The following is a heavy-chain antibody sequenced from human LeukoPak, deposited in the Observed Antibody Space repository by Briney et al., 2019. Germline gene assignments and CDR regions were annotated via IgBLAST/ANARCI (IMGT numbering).Heavy chain of an antibody. V-gene: IGHV3-11*01. CDR2: ISSGSTI. CDR1: GFTFSDYY. D-gene: IGHD6-13*01. Sequence: GGSLRLSCAASGFTFSDYYMSWIRQAPGKGLEWVSYISSGSTIYYADSVKGRFTISRDNAKNSLYLQMNSPRAEDTAVYYCARRAAAPTYFDYWGQGTLVTVSS. J-gene: IGHJ4*02. CDR3: ARRAAAPTYFDY.